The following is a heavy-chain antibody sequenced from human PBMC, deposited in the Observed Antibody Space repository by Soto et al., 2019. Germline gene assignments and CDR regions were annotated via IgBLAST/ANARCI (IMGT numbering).Heavy chain of an antibody. CDR3: VASLAASGLNWHGP. CDR2: IFANGHT. Sequence: PSETLSLTCIVSVGSISEKYWNRVRQRPGKGLEWIGLIFANGHTDYNPSLKSRVTMSVDAAKNQFSLRLTSMTAADTAVYSCVASLAASGLNWHGPWRRGTLVTVS. CDR1: VGSISEKY. J-gene: IGHJ5*02. V-gene: IGHV4-4*07. D-gene: IGHD6-13*01.